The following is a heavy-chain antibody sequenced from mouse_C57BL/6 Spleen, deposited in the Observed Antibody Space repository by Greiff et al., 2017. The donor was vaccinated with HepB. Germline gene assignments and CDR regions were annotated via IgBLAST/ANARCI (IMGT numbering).Heavy chain of an antibody. Sequence: EVQGVESGPELVKPGASVKISCKASGYSFTDYNMNWVKQSNGKSLEWIGVINPNYGTTSYNQKFKGKATLTVDQSSSTAYMQLNSLTSEDSAVYYCARGPSYGSSYGAWFAYWGQGTLVTVSA. CDR3: ARGPSYGSSYGAWFAY. CDR2: INPNYGTT. V-gene: IGHV1-39*01. CDR1: GYSFTDYN. D-gene: IGHD1-1*01. J-gene: IGHJ3*01.